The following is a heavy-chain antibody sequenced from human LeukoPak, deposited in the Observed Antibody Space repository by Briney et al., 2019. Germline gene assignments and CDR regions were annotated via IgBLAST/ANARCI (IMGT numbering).Heavy chain of an antibody. V-gene: IGHV3-21*04. CDR3: ARDLSGSGSYLDY. CDR1: GFTFSSYS. J-gene: IGHJ4*02. Sequence: GGSLRLSCAASGFTFSSYSMNWVRQAPGKGLEWVSSISSSSSYIYYADSVKGRFTISRDNAKNSLYLQMNSLRAEDTAVYYCARDLSGSGSYLDYWGQGTLVTVSS. D-gene: IGHD3-10*01. CDR2: ISSSSSYI.